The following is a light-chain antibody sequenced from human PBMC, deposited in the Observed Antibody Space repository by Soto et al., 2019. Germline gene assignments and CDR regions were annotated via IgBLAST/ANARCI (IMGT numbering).Light chain of an antibody. Sequence: DIQMTQSPSTLSASILYRVTITFRSSQSIVTYLNWYLQKPGKAPKLLIYAASNLQSGVPSRFSGSGSGTDFTLTISSLQPEDFATYFCQQSYSTPPWKFGQGTKVDIK. V-gene: IGKV1-39*01. CDR1: QSIVTY. CDR3: QQSYSTPPWK. J-gene: IGKJ1*01. CDR2: AAS.